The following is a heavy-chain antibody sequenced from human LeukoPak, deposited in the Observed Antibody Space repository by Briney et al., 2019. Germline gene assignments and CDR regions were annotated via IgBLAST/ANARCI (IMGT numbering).Heavy chain of an antibody. D-gene: IGHD3-10*01. CDR3: AKDLPLWFGELNKLRAPYGMDV. V-gene: IGHV3-21*01. CDR1: GFTFSSYS. J-gene: IGHJ6*02. CDR2: ISSSSSYI. Sequence: PGGSLRLSCAASGFTFSSYSMNWVRQAPGKGLEWVSSISSSSSYIYYADSVKGRFTISRDNSKNTLYLQMNSLRAEDTAVYYCAKDLPLWFGELNKLRAPYGMDVWGQGTTVTVSS.